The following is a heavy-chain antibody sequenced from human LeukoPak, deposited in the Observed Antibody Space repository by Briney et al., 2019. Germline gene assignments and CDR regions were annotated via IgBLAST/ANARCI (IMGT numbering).Heavy chain of an antibody. CDR3: ARIAAAGTNFDY. Sequence: GGSLRLSCAASGFTFRNYGMNWVRQTPGKGLEWVSAISGSGGSTYYADSVKGRFTISRDNSKNTLYLQMNSLRAEDTAVYYCARIAAAGTNFDYWGKGTTVTVSS. CDR2: ISGSGGST. V-gene: IGHV3-23*01. CDR1: GFTFRNYG. D-gene: IGHD6-13*01. J-gene: IGHJ4*03.